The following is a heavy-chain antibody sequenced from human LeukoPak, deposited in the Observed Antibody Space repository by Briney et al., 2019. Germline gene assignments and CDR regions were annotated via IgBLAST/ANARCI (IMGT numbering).Heavy chain of an antibody. CDR1: GFTFSIYS. V-gene: IGHV3-23*01. D-gene: IGHD5-24*01. J-gene: IGHJ3*01. Sequence: GGSLRLSCATSGFTFSIYSMNWVRQAPGKGLEWVSAISGSASSTYHADSVKGRFTISRDNSKNTLYLQMNSLRADDTAVYYWAMKAVPGPRLHYAFDCWGKGTVVSVSS. CDR3: AMKAVPGPRLHYAFDC. CDR2: ISGSASST.